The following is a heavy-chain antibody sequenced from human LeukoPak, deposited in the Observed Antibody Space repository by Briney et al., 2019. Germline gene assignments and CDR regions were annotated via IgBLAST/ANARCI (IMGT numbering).Heavy chain of an antibody. V-gene: IGHV3-23*01. D-gene: IGHD6-13*01. J-gene: IGHJ6*02. Sequence: GGSLRLSCAASGFTFSSYWMSWVRQAPGKGLEWVSGISGGGGSTYYADSVKGRFTISRDNSENTLYLQMNSLRAEDTAVYYCAKAASSSWPSYYYGMDVWGQGTTVTVSS. CDR2: ISGGGGST. CDR1: GFTFSSYW. CDR3: AKAASSSWPSYYYGMDV.